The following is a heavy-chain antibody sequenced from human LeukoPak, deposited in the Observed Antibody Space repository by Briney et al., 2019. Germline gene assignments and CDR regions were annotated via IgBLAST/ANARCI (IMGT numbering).Heavy chain of an antibody. Sequence: GGSLRLSCAASRFTFNNAWMGWVRQAPGQGRKWVSRIKSKTDGGTTDYAAPVKGRFTISRDDSTNALYLQMNRLKTEDTAVYYCTTDAGDSSVSSFDYWGQGTLVTVSS. CDR2: IKSKTDGGTT. CDR1: RFTFNNAW. D-gene: IGHD3-22*01. J-gene: IGHJ4*02. V-gene: IGHV3-15*01. CDR3: TTDAGDSSVSSFDY.